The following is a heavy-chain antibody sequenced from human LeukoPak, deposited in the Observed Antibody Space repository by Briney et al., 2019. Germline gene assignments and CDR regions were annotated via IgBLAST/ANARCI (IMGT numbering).Heavy chain of an antibody. J-gene: IGHJ4*02. D-gene: IGHD4-17*01. Sequence: ASVKVSCKASGYTFTGYFLHWVRQAPGQGLEWMGWILPNTGGTHYAQKFQGRVTVTRDTSISTAYMEVSRLTSDDTAVYYCARKGEHYGDYDCWGQGTLVTVSS. V-gene: IGHV1-2*02. CDR2: ILPNTGGT. CDR3: ARKGEHYGDYDC. CDR1: GYTFTGYF.